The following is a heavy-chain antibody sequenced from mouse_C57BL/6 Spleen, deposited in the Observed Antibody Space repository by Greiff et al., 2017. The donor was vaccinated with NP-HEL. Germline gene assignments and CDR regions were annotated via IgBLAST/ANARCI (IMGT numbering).Heavy chain of an antibody. D-gene: IGHD2-2*01. CDR2: FYPGSGSI. J-gene: IGHJ2*01. Sequence: VQLQQSGAELVKPGASVKLSCKASGYTFTEYTIHWVKQRSGQGLEWIGWFYPGSGSIKYNEKFKDKATLTADKSSSTVYMELSRLTSEDSAVYFCARHPYYGYDEANYFDYWGQGTTLTVSS. V-gene: IGHV1-62-2*01. CDR1: GYTFTEYT. CDR3: ARHPYYGYDEANYFDY.